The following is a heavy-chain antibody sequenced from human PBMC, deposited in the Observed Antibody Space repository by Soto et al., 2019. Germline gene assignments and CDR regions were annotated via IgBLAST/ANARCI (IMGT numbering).Heavy chain of an antibody. Sequence: ASVKVSCKATGYIFNIYGITWVRQAPGQGLEWMGWTSAHNGNTNYAQKVQDRLTIITDTSTSTAYMELRSLTPDDTAVYYCARGLSSEVDWNWFDHWGQGTLVTVSS. J-gene: IGHJ5*02. V-gene: IGHV1-18*04. D-gene: IGHD6-19*01. CDR3: ARGLSSEVDWNWFDH. CDR1: GYIFNIYG. CDR2: TSAHNGNT.